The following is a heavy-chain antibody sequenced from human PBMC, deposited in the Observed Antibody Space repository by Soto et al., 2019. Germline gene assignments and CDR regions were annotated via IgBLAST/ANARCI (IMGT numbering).Heavy chain of an antibody. D-gene: IGHD3-10*01. J-gene: IGHJ4*02. Sequence: EVHLVESGGDLVQPGGSLRVSCAASPSGFTFSSRWMSWVRQAPGKGLEWVASINQDTSEKHYVDSVKGRSTISRDNSKTSLFLHMNSLRAGDPAVYFCASLLGDVTTFDHGGQGNLVSVSS. V-gene: IGHV3-7*01. CDR2: INQDTSEK. CDR3: ASLLGDVTTFDH. CDR1: PSGFTFSSRW.